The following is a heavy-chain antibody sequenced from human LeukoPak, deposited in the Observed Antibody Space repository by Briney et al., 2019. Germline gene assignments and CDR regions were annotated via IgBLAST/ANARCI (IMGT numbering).Heavy chain of an antibody. CDR2: ISDSGHTT. CDR3: AKAQTYYHSGTLSFDY. V-gene: IGHV3-23*01. Sequence: SGGSLRLSCAASGFTFSTYTMRWVRQAPGKGLEWVSAISDSGHTTYYADSVKGRFTISRDNSKNTLYVQMNILRAEDTAVYFCAKAQTYYHSGTLSFDYWGQGTLVTVSS. J-gene: IGHJ4*02. CDR1: GFTFSTYT. D-gene: IGHD3-10*01.